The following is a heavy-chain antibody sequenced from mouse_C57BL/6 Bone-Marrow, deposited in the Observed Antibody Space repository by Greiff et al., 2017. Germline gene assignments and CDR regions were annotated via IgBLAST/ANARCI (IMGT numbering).Heavy chain of an antibody. J-gene: IGHJ4*01. Sequence: EVMLVESGGGLVKPGGSLKLSCAASGFTFSSYTMSWVRQTPEKRLGWVATISGGGGNTYYPDSVKGRVTISSDNAKNTLYLQMSSLRSEDTALFYCAREYDGYYYAMDYWGQGTSVTVSS. CDR3: AREYDGYYYAMDY. CDR1: GFTFSSYT. V-gene: IGHV5-9*01. D-gene: IGHD2-3*01. CDR2: ISGGGGNT.